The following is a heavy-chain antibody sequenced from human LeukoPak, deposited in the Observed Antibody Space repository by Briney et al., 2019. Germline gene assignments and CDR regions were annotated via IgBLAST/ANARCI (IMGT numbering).Heavy chain of an antibody. CDR2: IYYSGST. V-gene: IGHV4-59*01. CDR3: ARGTQWELQYYFDY. D-gene: IGHD1-26*01. CDR1: GGSISSYY. Sequence: PSETLSLTCTVSGGSISSYYWSWIRQPPGKGLEWIGYIYYSGSTNYNPSLKSRVTISVDTSKNQFSLKLSSVTAADTAVYYCARGTQWELQYYFDYWGQGTLVTVSS. J-gene: IGHJ4*02.